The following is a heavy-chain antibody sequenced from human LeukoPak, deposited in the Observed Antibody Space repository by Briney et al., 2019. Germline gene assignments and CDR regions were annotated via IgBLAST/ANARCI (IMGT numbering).Heavy chain of an antibody. V-gene: IGHV3-23*01. Sequence: GGSLRLSCAASGFTFSSYAMSWVRQAAGKGLEWVSSISSRGGSTYYIDSVKGRFTISRDNSKNTLYLQMNSLRAEDTAVYYCARGGRYCSSSSCHLGDYWGQGTLVTVSS. CDR3: ARGGRYCSSSSCHLGDY. CDR1: GFTFSSYA. J-gene: IGHJ4*02. D-gene: IGHD2-2*01. CDR2: ISSRGGST.